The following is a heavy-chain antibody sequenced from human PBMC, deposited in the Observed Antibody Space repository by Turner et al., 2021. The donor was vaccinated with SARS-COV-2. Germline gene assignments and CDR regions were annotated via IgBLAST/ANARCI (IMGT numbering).Heavy chain of an antibody. CDR3: ARAFGSGSFLLDY. D-gene: IGHD3-10*01. V-gene: IGHV3-33*01. J-gene: IGHJ4*02. CDR2: IWNDGSNK. CDR1: GFSFSSYA. Sequence: QVPLVESGGGVVQPGGSLTLSCAASGFSFSSYAMHWVRQSPEKGLEWVAIIWNDGSNKYYANSVKGRFTGSRDNSQNTLFLHMSALRVDDTAVYHCARAFGSGSFLLDYWGQGTQVTVSS.